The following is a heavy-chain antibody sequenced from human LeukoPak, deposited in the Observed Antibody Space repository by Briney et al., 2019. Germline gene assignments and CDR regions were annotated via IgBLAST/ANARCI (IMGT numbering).Heavy chain of an antibody. D-gene: IGHD6-6*01. CDR2: IKSKNDGGTA. CDR3: TTGGRLSDY. CDR1: GFXFSNAW. J-gene: IGHJ4*02. Sequence: GGSLRLSCAASGFXFSNAWMTWVRQAPGKGLEWVGRIKSKNDGGTANYAAPVKGRFTISRDDSKTTLYLQMNSLKTEDTAVYYCTTGGRLSDYWGQGTLVTVSS. V-gene: IGHV3-15*01.